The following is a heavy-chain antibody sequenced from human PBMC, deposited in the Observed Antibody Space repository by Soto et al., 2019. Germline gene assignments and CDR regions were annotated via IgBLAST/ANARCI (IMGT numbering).Heavy chain of an antibody. D-gene: IGHD3-3*01. V-gene: IGHV3-7*01. CDR2: IKQDGSEK. CDR1: GFTFSSYW. Sequence: GGSLRLSCAASGFTFSSYWMIWVRQAPGKGLEWVANIKQDGSEKYYVDSVKGRFTISRDNAKNSLYLQMNSLRAEDTAVYYCARDFYSIFGIFDYWGQGTLVTVSS. J-gene: IGHJ4*02. CDR3: ARDFYSIFGIFDY.